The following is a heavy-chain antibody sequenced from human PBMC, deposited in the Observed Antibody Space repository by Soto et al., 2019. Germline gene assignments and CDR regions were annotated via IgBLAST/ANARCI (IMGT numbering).Heavy chain of an antibody. CDR3: AKGGPDAFCGGGRCYFDS. J-gene: IGHJ4*02. CDR2: ISWNGNII. CDR1: GFTFDEYA. Sequence: EVQLVESGGGLVQPGRSLRVSCAASGFTFDEYAMHWVRRVPGKGLEWVSSISWNGNIIGYAGSVKGRFTISRDNAKNSLYLQLNSLRPEDTALYFCAKGGPDAFCGGGRCYFDSCGQGTLVTVSS. D-gene: IGHD2-15*01. V-gene: IGHV3-9*01.